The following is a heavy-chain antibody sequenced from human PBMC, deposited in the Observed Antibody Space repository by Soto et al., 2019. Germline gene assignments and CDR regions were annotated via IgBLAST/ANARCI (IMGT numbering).Heavy chain of an antibody. CDR2: IYYSGST. CDR3: ARDRKCTVNPKRPCYSMDV. J-gene: IGHJ6*02. V-gene: IGHV4-31*03. Sequence: QVQLQESGPGLVKPSQTLSLTCTVSGGSISSGGYYWSWIRQHPGKGLEWIGYIYYSGSTYYNPSLKSRVTISVDTSKNQFSLKLSSVTAADTAVYYCARDRKCTVNPKRPCYSMDVWGQGTTVTVSS. D-gene: IGHD4-17*01. CDR1: GGSISSGGYY.